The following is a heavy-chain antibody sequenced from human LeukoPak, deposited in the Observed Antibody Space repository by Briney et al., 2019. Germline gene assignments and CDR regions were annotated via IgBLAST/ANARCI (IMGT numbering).Heavy chain of an antibody. V-gene: IGHV3-33*01. D-gene: IGHD2-21*01. J-gene: IGHJ6*02. CDR2: IGYDGSNK. CDR3: ARDKYTGTYCGGDCYYYGMDV. CDR1: GFTFSSYG. Sequence: GRSLRLSCAASGFTFSSYGMHWVRQAPGKGLEWVAVIGYDGSNKYYADSVKGRFTISRDNSKNTLYLQMNSLRAEDTAVYYCARDKYTGTYCGGDCYYYGMDVWGQGTTVTVSS.